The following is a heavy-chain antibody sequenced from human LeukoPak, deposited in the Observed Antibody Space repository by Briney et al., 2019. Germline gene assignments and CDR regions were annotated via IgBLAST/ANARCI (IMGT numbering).Heavy chain of an antibody. V-gene: IGHV4-61*01. D-gene: IGHD1-1*01. Sequence: KSSETLSLTCTVSGGSVSSGSYYWSWIRQPPGKGLEWIGYIYYSGSTNYNPSLKSRVTISVDTSKNQFSLKLSSVTAADTAVYYCARGTAHYYYYYGMDVWGQGTTVTVSS. CDR1: GGSVSSGSYY. CDR3: ARGTAHYYYYYGMDV. J-gene: IGHJ6*02. CDR2: IYYSGST.